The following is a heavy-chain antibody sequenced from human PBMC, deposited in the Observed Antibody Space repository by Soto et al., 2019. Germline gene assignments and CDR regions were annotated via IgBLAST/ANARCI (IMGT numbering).Heavy chain of an antibody. J-gene: IGHJ5*02. CDR2: IYYSGST. CDR3: ARTHTIFGVVIPNWFDP. D-gene: IGHD3-3*01. V-gene: IGHV4-61*01. Sequence: SETLSLTCTVSGGSVSSGSYYWSWIRQPPGKGLEWIGYIYYSGSTNYNPSLKSRVTISVDTSKNQFSLKLSSVTAADTAVYYCARTHTIFGVVIPNWFDPWGQGTLVTVSS. CDR1: GGSVSSGSYY.